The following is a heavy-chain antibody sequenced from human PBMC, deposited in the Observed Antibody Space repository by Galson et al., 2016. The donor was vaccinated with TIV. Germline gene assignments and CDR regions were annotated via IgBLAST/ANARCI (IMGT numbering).Heavy chain of an antibody. Sequence: SLRLSCADTGFTFSRYPMHWVRQAPGKGLEWVAVISYDGSNKYYADSVKGRFTISRDNSKNTLYLQMNGLRAEDTGVYYCAKEVQRRLHYWGQGTLVTVSS. CDR3: AKEVQRRLHY. D-gene: IGHD1-1*01. CDR2: ISYDGSNK. CDR1: GFTFSRYP. J-gene: IGHJ4*02. V-gene: IGHV3-30-3*01.